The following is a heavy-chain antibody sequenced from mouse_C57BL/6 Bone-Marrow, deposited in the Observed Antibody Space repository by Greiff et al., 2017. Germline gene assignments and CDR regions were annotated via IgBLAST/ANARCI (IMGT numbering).Heavy chain of an antibody. V-gene: IGHV1-54*01. CDR3: ARSFPYDYGGYYFDY. J-gene: IGHJ2*01. CDR2: INPGSGGT. D-gene: IGHD2-4*01. Sequence: VQLLQSGAELVRPGTSVKVSCKASGYAFTNYLIEWVQQRPGQGLEWIGVINPGSGGTNYNETFKGRATLSADKSSSTAYMQLSSLPSEDSAVYYCARSFPYDYGGYYFDYWGQGTTLTVSA. CDR1: GYAFTNYL.